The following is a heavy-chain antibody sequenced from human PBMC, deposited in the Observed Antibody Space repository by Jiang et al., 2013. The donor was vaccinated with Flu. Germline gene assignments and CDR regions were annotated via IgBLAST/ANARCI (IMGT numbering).Heavy chain of an antibody. J-gene: IGHJ3*02. CDR2: INPSGGST. D-gene: IGHD6-13*01. CDR1: GYTFTSYY. V-gene: IGHV1-46*03. CDR3: ASRWGPGSSSWYDAFDI. Sequence: SGAEVKKPGASVKVSCKASGYTFTSYYMHWVRQAPGQGLEWMGIINPSGGSTSYAQKFQGRVTMTRDTSTSTVYMELSSLRSEDTAVYYCASRWGPGSSSWYDAFDIWGQGTMVTVSS.